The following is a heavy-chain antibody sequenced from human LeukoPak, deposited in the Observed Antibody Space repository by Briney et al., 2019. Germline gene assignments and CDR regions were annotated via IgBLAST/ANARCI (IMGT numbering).Heavy chain of an antibody. CDR3: ASGFYDFWSGYFSPNYYYYMDV. D-gene: IGHD3-3*01. CDR2: IYYSGST. Sequence: SETLSLTCTVSGGSISSYYWSWIRQPPGRGLEWSGYIYYSGSTSYNPSLKSRVTISVDTTKNQFSLKLSSVTAADTAVYYCASGFYDFWSGYFSPNYYYYMDVWGKGTTVTVSS. CDR1: GGSISSYY. J-gene: IGHJ6*03. V-gene: IGHV4-59*01.